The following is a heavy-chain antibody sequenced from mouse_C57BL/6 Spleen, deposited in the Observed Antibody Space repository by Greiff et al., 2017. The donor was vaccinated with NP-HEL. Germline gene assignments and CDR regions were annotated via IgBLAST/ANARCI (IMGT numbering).Heavy chain of an antibody. CDR1: GYTFTSYT. D-gene: IGHD1-1*01. CDR2: INPSSGYT. V-gene: IGHV1-4*01. Sequence: VQLQQSGAELARPGASVKMSCKASGYTFTSYTMHWVKQRPGQGLEWIGYINPSSGYTKYNQKFKDKATLTADKSSSTAYMQLSSLTSEDSAVYYCARETTVVAYYAMDYWGQGTSVTVSS. CDR3: ARETTVVAYYAMDY. J-gene: IGHJ4*01.